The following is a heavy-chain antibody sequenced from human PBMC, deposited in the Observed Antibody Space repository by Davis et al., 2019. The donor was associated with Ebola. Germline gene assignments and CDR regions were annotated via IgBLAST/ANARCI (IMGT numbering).Heavy chain of an antibody. CDR1: GYTFTGYY. J-gene: IGHJ4*02. D-gene: IGHD6-19*01. V-gene: IGHV1-2*06. CDR3: ATFLEQWLAY. Sequence: ASVKVSCKASGYTFTGYYMHWVRQAPGQGLEWMGRINPNSGGTNYAQKFQGRVTMTTDTSTSTVYMELSSLRSDDTAVYYCATFLEQWLAYWGQGTLVTVSS. CDR2: INPNSGGT.